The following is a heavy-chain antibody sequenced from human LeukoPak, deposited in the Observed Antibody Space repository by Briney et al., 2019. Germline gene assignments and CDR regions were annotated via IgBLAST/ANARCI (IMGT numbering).Heavy chain of an antibody. Sequence: PSETLSLTCTVSGGSISSGGYYWSWIRQPPGKGLEWIGFIYDSGSTSYNSSLKSRVAISVDRSKNQFSQKLSSVTAADTAVYYCARDSPKRYSGSYFDYWGQGTLVTVSS. J-gene: IGHJ4*02. D-gene: IGHD1-26*01. V-gene: IGHV4-30-2*01. CDR1: GGSISSGGYY. CDR3: ARDSPKRYSGSYFDY. CDR2: IYDSGST.